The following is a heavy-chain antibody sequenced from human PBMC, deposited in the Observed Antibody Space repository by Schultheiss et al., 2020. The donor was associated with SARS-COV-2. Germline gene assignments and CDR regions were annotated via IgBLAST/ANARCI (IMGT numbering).Heavy chain of an antibody. V-gene: IGHV4-61*02. J-gene: IGHJ4*02. CDR2: IYTSGST. D-gene: IGHD3-10*01. CDR1: GGSISSGSYY. CDR3: ARDSRGSQFDY. Sequence: SQTLSLTCTVSGGSISSGSYYWSWIRQPAGKGLEWIGRIYTSGSTYYNPSLKSRVTISVDRSKNQFSLKLSSVTAADTAVYYCARDSRGSQFDYWGQGTLVTVSS.